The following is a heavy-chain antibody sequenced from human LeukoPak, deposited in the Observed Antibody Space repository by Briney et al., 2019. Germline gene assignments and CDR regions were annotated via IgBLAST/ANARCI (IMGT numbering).Heavy chain of an antibody. CDR3: AKRDSSSWYSLDY. CDR2: ISYDGGNK. D-gene: IGHD6-13*01. Sequence: GGSLRLSCAASGFTFSSYAMHWVRQAPGKGLEWVAVISYDGGNKYYADSVKGRVTISRDNSKNTLSLQMNSLRAEDTAVYYCAKRDSSSWYSLDYWGQGTLVTVSS. CDR1: GFTFSSYA. J-gene: IGHJ4*02. V-gene: IGHV3-30*04.